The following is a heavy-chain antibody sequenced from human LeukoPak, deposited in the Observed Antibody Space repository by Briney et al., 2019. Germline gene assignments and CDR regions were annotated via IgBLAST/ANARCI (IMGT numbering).Heavy chain of an antibody. J-gene: IGHJ4*02. CDR1: GFTCSSYG. CDR3: AKDRLLSPLVGATTDFDY. Sequence: QTGGSLRLSCAASGFTCSSYGMHWVRQAPGKGLEWVAVISYDGSNKYYADSVKGRFTISRDNSKNTLYLQMNSLRAEDTAVYYCAKDRLLSPLVGATTDFDYWGQGTLATVSS. V-gene: IGHV3-30*18. CDR2: ISYDGSNK. D-gene: IGHD1-26*01.